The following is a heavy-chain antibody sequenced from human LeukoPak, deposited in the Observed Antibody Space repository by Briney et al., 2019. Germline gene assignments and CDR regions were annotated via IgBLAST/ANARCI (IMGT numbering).Heavy chain of an antibody. J-gene: IGHJ4*02. CDR3: ARGGYTTAYYYFDY. CDR1: GGSVSSYH. D-gene: IGHD3-9*01. CDR2: IYFSGST. V-gene: IGHV4-59*08. Sequence: SETLSLTCTVSGGSVSSYHWSWIRQFPGKGLEWIGYIYFSGSTSYNPSLESRVTISLDTSQNQFSLKLSSVTAADTAVYFCARGGYTTAYYYFDYWGQGTLVNVSS.